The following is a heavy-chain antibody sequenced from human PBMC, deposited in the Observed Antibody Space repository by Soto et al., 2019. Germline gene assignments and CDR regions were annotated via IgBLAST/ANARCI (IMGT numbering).Heavy chain of an antibody. CDR2: INHSGRT. J-gene: IGHJ4*02. CDR1: GGSFRGYY. D-gene: IGHD6-6*01. CDR3: ARGDLRRSSTGDY. V-gene: IGHV4-34*01. Sequence: SETLSLTCAVYGGSFRGYYWSWIRKPQGKGLEWMGEINHSGRTNYNPSLKSRVTISVDTSKNHFSRKLSSVTAADTAVYYCARGDLRRSSTGDYWGQGTLVTVSS.